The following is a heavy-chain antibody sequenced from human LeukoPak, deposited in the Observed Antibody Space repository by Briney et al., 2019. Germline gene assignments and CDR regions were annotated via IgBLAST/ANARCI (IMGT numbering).Heavy chain of an antibody. J-gene: IGHJ4*02. CDR1: GFTFSSYW. D-gene: IGHD1-26*01. V-gene: IGHV3-7*01. CDR3: ARDARKAAVGATDY. CDR2: IKRDGSDK. Sequence: GGSLRLSCAASGFTFSSYWMSWVRQAPGKGLEWVANIKRDGSDKYYVGSVEGRFTISRDNDKNSLYLQMSSLRAEDTAVYYCARDARKAAVGATDYWGQGTLVTVSS.